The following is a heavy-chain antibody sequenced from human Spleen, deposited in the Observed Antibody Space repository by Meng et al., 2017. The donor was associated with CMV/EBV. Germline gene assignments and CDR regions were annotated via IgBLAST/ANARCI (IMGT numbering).Heavy chain of an antibody. D-gene: IGHD3-3*01. V-gene: IGHV3-15*01. CDR1: GFTFSNAW. CDR2: IKRKTDGGTT. CDR3: TTELYYDFWSGYSDY. Sequence: GGSLRLSCAASGFTFSNAWMSWVRQAPGKGLEWVGRIKRKTDGGTTDYAAPVKGRFTISRDDSKNTLYLQMNSLKTEDTAVYYCTTELYYDFWSGYSDYWGQGTLVTVSS. J-gene: IGHJ4*02.